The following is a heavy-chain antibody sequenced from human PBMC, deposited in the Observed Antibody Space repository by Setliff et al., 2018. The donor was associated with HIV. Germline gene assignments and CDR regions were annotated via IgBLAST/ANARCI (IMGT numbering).Heavy chain of an antibody. J-gene: IGHJ2*01. V-gene: IGHV4-59*11. CDR1: GGSISSHY. CDR3: ARGARSYFDL. CDR2: IYYSGST. Sequence: PSETLSLTCTVSGGSISSHYWSWIRQPPGKGLEWIGDIYYSGSTNYNPSLKSRVTILVDTSKNQFSLKLTSVTPADTAVYYCARGARSYFDLWGRGTLVTVS.